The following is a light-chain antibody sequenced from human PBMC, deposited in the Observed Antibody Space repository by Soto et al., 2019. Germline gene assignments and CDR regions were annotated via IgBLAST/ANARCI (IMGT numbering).Light chain of an antibody. CDR1: QSVNNN. Sequence: EIVMTQSPATLSVSPGERATLSCRASQSVNNNLAWYQQKPGQAPRLLISGASTRATGIPARFGGSGSGTEFTLTISSLQSEDFAVYYCQHYDSWPRTFGQGTKVEIK. V-gene: IGKV3-15*01. CDR2: GAS. CDR3: QHYDSWPRT. J-gene: IGKJ1*01.